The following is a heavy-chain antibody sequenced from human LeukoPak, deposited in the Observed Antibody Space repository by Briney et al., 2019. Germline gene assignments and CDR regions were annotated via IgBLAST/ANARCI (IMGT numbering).Heavy chain of an antibody. Sequence: GGSLRLSCTASGFTFSSYWMHWVRQAPGKGLVWFSRINSDGGSTSYADSVKGRFTISRDNAKNTLYLQMNSLRAEDTAVYYCARRIQGMAPYYFDYWGQGTLVTVSS. J-gene: IGHJ4*02. CDR2: INSDGGST. V-gene: IGHV3-74*01. CDR1: GFTFSSYW. D-gene: IGHD5-24*01. CDR3: ARRIQGMAPYYFDY.